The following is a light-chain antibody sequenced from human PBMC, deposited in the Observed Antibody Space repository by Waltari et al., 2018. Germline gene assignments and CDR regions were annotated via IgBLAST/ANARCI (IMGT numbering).Light chain of an antibody. J-gene: IGLJ3*02. CDR2: VNSDGSH. CDR3: QTGGHGTWV. Sequence: QLVLNQSPSASASLGASVKLTCTLSSGHSSNVIAWLQQQPEKGPRYLMKVNSDGSHSKGDKIPDRFSGSSSGTEHYLTISSLQSEDEADYYCQTGGHGTWVFGGGTKLTVL. V-gene: IGLV4-69*01. CDR1: SGHSSNV.